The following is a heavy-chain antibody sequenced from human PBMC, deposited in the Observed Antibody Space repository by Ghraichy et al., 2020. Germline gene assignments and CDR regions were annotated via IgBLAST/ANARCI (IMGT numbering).Heavy chain of an antibody. CDR3: TRGVSQENSYGGLDV. Sequence: SETLSLTCSVDGGSFRGFYWTWIRQPPGRGLEWIGEISYSGRATYNPSLESRVTISIDTPMLQFSLRLNSVTAADTAVYFCTRGVSQENSYGGLDVWGQGTSVTGSS. CDR1: GGSFRGFY. V-gene: IGHV4-34*01. CDR2: ISYSGRA. D-gene: IGHD1-7*01. J-gene: IGHJ6*02.